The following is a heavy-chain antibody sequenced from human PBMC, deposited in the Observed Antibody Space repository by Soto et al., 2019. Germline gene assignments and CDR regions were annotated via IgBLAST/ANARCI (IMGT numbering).Heavy chain of an antibody. CDR2: IYSSGST. Sequence: TSETQSLTSTVSGVPINNFYWSWIRQPPGRGLEWIGYIYSSGSTNYNPSLKSRVTMSLDASKNQLSLKLTSVTAADTAVYYCARDLNLAVAGSLINWFDPWGQGTLVTVSS. CDR1: GVPINNFY. CDR3: ARDLNLAVAGSLINWFDP. V-gene: IGHV4-59*01. D-gene: IGHD3-16*01. J-gene: IGHJ5*02.